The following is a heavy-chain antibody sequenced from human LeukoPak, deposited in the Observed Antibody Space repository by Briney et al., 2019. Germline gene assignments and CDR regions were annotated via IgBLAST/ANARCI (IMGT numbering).Heavy chain of an antibody. V-gene: IGHV6-1*01. Sequence: SQTLSLTCAISGDSVSSNSAAWNWIRQSPSRGLEWLGRTYYRSKWYNDYAVSVKSRITVNPDTSKNQFSLQLDSVTPEDTAVYYCCHSLSGRTGAFDIWGRGTVVTVSS. J-gene: IGHJ3*02. CDR3: CHSLSGRTGAFDI. CDR1: GDSVSSNSAA. D-gene: IGHD2-15*01. CDR2: TYYRSKWYN.